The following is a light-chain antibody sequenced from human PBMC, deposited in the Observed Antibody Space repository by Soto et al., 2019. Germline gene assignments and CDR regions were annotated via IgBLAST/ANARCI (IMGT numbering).Light chain of an antibody. CDR1: RSISSN. CDR3: QQYNNWPRT. V-gene: IGKV3-15*01. Sequence: EIAMTQSPATLSVSPGERATLSFRASRSISSNLAWYQQRPGQSPRLLIFGASTRATGIPARFSGSGSGTEFTLTISSLQSEDFAVYYCQQYNNWPRTFGQGTKVDIK. CDR2: GAS. J-gene: IGKJ1*01.